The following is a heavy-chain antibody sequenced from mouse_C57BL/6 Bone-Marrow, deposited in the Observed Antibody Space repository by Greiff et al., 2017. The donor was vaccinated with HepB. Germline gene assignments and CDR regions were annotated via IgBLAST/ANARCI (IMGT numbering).Heavy chain of an antibody. CDR1: GYTFTSYW. CDR3: ARILRRYFDV. Sequence: QVQLQQPGAELVRPGTSVKLSCKASGYTFTSYWMHWVKQRPGQGLEWIGVIDPSDSYTNYNHKFKGKATVTVDTSSSTAYMQLSSLTSEDSAVYYCARILRRYFDVWGTGTTVTVSS. V-gene: IGHV1-59*01. CDR2: IDPSDSYT. J-gene: IGHJ1*03.